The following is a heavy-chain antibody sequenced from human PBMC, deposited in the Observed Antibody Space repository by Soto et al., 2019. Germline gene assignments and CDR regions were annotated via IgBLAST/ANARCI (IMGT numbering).Heavy chain of an antibody. V-gene: IGHV1-8*01. CDR2: MNPNSGNT. Sequence: ASVKVSCKASGYTFTSYDINWVRQATGQGLEWMGWMNPNSGNTGYAQKFQGRVTMTRNTSISTAYMELSSLRSEDTAVYYCARGLYYDSSGYTEFNYWRQGPMVTVSS. D-gene: IGHD3-22*01. J-gene: IGHJ4*02. CDR1: GYTFTSYD. CDR3: ARGLYYDSSGYTEFNY.